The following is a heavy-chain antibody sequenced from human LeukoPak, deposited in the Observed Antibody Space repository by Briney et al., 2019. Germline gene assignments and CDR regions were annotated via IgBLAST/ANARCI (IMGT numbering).Heavy chain of an antibody. Sequence: GGSLRLSCSASGFTFTSSAMTWVRQAPGTGLEWVSAINARGSDIYYADSVKGRFTISRDIFKNILYLQMSSLRAEDTAVYYCAKREGPNNGPIDSWGQGTLVTVSS. CDR2: INARGSDI. V-gene: IGHV3-23*01. CDR1: GFTFTSSA. J-gene: IGHJ4*02. D-gene: IGHD5-24*01. CDR3: AKREGPNNGPIDS.